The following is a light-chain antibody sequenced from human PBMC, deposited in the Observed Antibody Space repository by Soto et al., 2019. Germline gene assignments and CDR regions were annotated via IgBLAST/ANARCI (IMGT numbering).Light chain of an antibody. J-gene: IGKJ1*01. Sequence: DIQMTQSPSARSASVGDRVTITCRASQTISDSLAWYQQKPGKAPDLLISDVSNLERGVASRFSGSGSGTEFTLTISSMQPDDFATYYCQQYHGYSRTFGQGTKVDIK. CDR3: QQYHGYSRT. CDR1: QTISDS. CDR2: DVS. V-gene: IGKV1-5*01.